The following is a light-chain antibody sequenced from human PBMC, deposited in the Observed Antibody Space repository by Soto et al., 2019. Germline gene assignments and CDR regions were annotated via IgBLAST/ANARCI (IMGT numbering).Light chain of an antibody. J-gene: IGKJ5*01. Sequence: DIVLTQFPATLSLSPGERATLSCRASQSVSSYLAWYQQKPGQAPRLLIYDASNRATGITARFSGSGSGTEFTLTISSLEPEDSAVYYCQQRSNWPTFGQGTRLEIK. CDR2: DAS. V-gene: IGKV3-11*01. CDR3: QQRSNWPT. CDR1: QSVSSY.